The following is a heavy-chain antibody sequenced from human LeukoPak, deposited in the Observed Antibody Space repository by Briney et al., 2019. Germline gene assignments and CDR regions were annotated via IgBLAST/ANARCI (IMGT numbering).Heavy chain of an antibody. CDR3: AILHCSSTSCYTNWFDA. CDR1: GGSIISYY. V-gene: IGHV4-59*01. J-gene: IGHJ5*02. CDR2: IYYSGST. D-gene: IGHD2-2*02. Sequence: TSETLSLTCTVSGGSIISYYWSWLRQPPGKGLEWIGYIYYSGSTNYNPSLKSRVTISVDTSKNPFSLKLSSVTDADTAVYYCAILHCSSTSCYTNWFDAGGQASLVAVSA.